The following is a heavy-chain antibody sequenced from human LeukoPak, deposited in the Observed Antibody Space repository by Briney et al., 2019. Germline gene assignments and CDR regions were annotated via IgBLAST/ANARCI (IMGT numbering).Heavy chain of an antibody. CDR3: ARLGDAFDI. CDR2: ISHSGST. CDR1: GGSFSGYY. Sequence: PSETLSLTCAVYGGSFSGYYWSWIRQPPGKVLEWFGEISHSGSTKYNPALKSRVTISVDTSKNQFSLKLRSVTAADAAVYYCARLGDAFDIWGQGTMVTVSS. V-gene: IGHV4-34*01. J-gene: IGHJ3*02.